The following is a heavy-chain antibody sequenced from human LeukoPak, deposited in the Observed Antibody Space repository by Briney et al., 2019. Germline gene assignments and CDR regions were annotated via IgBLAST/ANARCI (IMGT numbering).Heavy chain of an antibody. CDR1: GYTFTGYY. CDR3: ARDYPDHGDLDY. CDR2: INPNSGGT. J-gene: IGHJ4*02. Sequence: AAVKEPCMASGYTFTGYYMHWVRQPPGQGLEWMGWINPNSGGTNYAQKFQGRVTMTRDTSISTAYMELSRLRSDDTAVYYCARDYPDHGDLDYWGQATLLTVSS. D-gene: IGHD4-17*01. V-gene: IGHV1-2*02.